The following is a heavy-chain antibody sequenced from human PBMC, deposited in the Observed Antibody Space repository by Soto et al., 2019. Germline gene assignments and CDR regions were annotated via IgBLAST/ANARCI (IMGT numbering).Heavy chain of an antibody. Sequence: ASVKVSCKASGGTFSSYAISWVRQAPGQGLEWMGGIIPIFGTANYAQKFQGRVTITADESTSTAYMELSSLRSEDTAVYYCARRSSIAARSSYYYYGMDVWGQGTTVTVSS. J-gene: IGHJ6*02. D-gene: IGHD6-6*01. CDR1: GGTFSSYA. CDR3: ARRSSIAARSSYYYYGMDV. CDR2: IIPIFGTA. V-gene: IGHV1-69*13.